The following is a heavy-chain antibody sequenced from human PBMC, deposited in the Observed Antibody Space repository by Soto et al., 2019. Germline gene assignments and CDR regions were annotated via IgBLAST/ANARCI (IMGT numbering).Heavy chain of an antibody. CDR3: ARLTAFKSSDFDY. V-gene: IGHV4-59*01. CDR1: GGSISNYH. J-gene: IGHJ4*02. CDR2: IYYSGST. Sequence: SETLSLTCTVSGGSISNYHWSRIRQPPGKGLEWIGYIYYSGSTNYNPSLKSRVTISVDTSKNQFSLKLTSVTAADTAVYYCARLTAFKSSDFDYWGQGTLVTVSS. D-gene: IGHD5-18*01.